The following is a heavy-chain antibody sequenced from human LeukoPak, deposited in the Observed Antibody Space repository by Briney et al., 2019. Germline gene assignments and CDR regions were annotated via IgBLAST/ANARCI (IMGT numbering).Heavy chain of an antibody. V-gene: IGHV3-21*01. CDR1: GFNFTAYG. J-gene: IGHJ4*02. CDR2: ISASSDYT. D-gene: IGHD7-27*01. Sequence: PGGSLRLSCAASGFNFTAYGMNWVRLAPGKGLEWVSSISASSDYTYYADSVTGRFTISRDNAKNSLYLQMNSLRAEDTAVYYCAQLILGTQDYWGQGTLVTVSS. CDR3: AQLILGTQDY.